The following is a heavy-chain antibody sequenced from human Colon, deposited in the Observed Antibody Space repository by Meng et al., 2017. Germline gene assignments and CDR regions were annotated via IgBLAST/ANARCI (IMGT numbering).Heavy chain of an antibody. D-gene: IGHD2-2*01. Sequence: SETLSLTCAVYGGSLTGYYWSWIRQIPGKGLEWIGEINHGGSTNDNPSLKSRLTISVDTSKNEVSLKLHSVTAADTAVYYCARVDFRGNDQDSTGLGHWGQGSLVTVSS. V-gene: IGHV4-34*01. J-gene: IGHJ4*02. CDR2: INHGGST. CDR3: ARVDFRGNDQDSTGLGH. CDR1: GGSLTGYY.